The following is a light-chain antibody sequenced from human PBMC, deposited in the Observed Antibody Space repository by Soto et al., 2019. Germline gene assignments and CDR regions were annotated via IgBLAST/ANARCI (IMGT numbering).Light chain of an antibody. CDR3: QQYYSYPYT. J-gene: IGKJ2*01. CDR2: DAS. V-gene: IGKV1-5*01. Sequence: DIQMTQSPSTLSASVGDRVTITCRASQSISSWLAWYQQKPGKAPNLLIYDASSLESGVPSRFSGSGSGTEFTLTISSLQPDDFATYYCQQYYSYPYTFGQGTKVDIK. CDR1: QSISSW.